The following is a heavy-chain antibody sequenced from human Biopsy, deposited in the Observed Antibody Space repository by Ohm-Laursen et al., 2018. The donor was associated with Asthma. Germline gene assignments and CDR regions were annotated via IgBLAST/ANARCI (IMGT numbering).Heavy chain of an antibody. D-gene: IGHD3-22*01. Sequence: SLRLSCAASGFAVSRDYMFWVRQAPGKGLEWVSGIYSGGTSHTADSVRGRFTISRDYSKNTLYLQMHSLRAEDTAVYYCARGDSSNWSHYYFDYWGQGTLVTVSS. CDR1: GFAVSRDY. V-gene: IGHV3-53*01. CDR2: IYSGGTS. CDR3: ARGDSSNWSHYYFDY. J-gene: IGHJ4*02.